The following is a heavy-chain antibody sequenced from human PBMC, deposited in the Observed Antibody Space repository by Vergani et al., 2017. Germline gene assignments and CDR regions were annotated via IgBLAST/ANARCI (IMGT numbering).Heavy chain of an antibody. CDR3: AKIAVAGSYYYYYMDV. J-gene: IGHJ6*03. Sequence: QVQLQQWGAGLLKPSETLSLTCAVYGGSFSGYYWSWIRQPPGKGLEWIGEINHSGSTNYNPSLKSRVTISVDTSKNQFSLKLSSVTAADTAVYDCAKIAVAGSYYYYYMDVWGKGTTVTVSS. CDR1: GGSFSGYY. CDR2: INHSGST. D-gene: IGHD6-19*01. V-gene: IGHV4-34*01.